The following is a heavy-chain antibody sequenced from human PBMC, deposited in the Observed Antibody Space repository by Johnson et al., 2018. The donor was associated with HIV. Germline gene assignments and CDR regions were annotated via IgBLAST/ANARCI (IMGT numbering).Heavy chain of an antibody. V-gene: IGHV3-74*01. J-gene: IGHJ3*02. CDR3: ARVPVVIGGGRKAFDI. D-gene: IGHD2-21*01. Sequence: EQLVESGGGLVQPGGSLRLSCAASGFTFSSYWMHWVRQAPGKGLVWVSRINSDGSSTTYADSVKGRFTISRDNAKNILYLQMNSLRAEDTAVYYCARVPVVIGGGRKAFDIWGQGTMVTVSS. CDR1: GFTFSSYW. CDR2: INSDGSST.